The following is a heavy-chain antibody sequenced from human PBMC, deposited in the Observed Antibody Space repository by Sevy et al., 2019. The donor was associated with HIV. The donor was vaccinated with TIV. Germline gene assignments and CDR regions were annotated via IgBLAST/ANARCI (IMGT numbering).Heavy chain of an antibody. Sequence: GGSLRLSCAASGFTFDDYAMHWVRHAPGKGLEWVSGISWNSGSIGYADSVKGRFTISRDNAKNSLYLQMNSLRAEDTALYYCAKGGDGYNLGNFDYWGQGTLVTVSS. CDR2: ISWNSGSI. CDR1: GFTFDDYA. CDR3: AKGGDGYNLGNFDY. J-gene: IGHJ4*02. D-gene: IGHD5-12*01. V-gene: IGHV3-9*01.